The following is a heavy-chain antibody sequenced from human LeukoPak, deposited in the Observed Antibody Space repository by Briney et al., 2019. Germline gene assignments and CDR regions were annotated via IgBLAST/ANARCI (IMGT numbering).Heavy chain of an antibody. CDR3: TRLGVAAAGIPSDY. CDR2: IRSKANSYAT. D-gene: IGHD6-13*01. J-gene: IGHJ4*02. V-gene: IGHV3-73*01. CDR1: GFTFSDYA. Sequence: GGSLRLSCVASGFTFSDYAMNWVRQASGKGLEWVGRIRSKANSYATAYAASVKGRFTISRDDSKNTAYLQMNSLKTEDTAVYYCTRLGVAAAGIPSDYWGQGTLVTVSS.